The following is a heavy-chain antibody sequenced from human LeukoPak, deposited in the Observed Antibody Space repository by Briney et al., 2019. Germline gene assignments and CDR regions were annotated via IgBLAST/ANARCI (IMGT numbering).Heavy chain of an antibody. CDR3: ARQPASIAAAGTLDY. Sequence: SETLSLTCTVSGGSISSSSSYWGWIRQPPGKGLEWIGSIYYSGSTYYNPSLKSRVTISVDTSKNQFSLKLSSVTAADTAVYYCARQPASIAAAGTLDYWGQGTLVTVSS. V-gene: IGHV4-39*01. CDR1: GGSISSSSSY. CDR2: IYYSGST. D-gene: IGHD6-13*01. J-gene: IGHJ4*02.